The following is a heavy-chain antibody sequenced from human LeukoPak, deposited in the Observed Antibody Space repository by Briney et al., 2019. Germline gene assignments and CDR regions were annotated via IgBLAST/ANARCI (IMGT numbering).Heavy chain of an antibody. CDR3: AMSNWGSEYYDAFDI. CDR1: GGSISSFY. Sequence: SGTLSLTCTVSGGSISSFYWSWIRQPPGKGLEYIGYTYYRGSTNYNPSLKSRVTMSIDTSKSQFSLKVTSVTAADTAVYYCAMSNWGSEYYDAFDIWGQGTMVTVSS. V-gene: IGHV4-59*01. J-gene: IGHJ3*02. D-gene: IGHD2/OR15-2a*01. CDR2: TYYRGST.